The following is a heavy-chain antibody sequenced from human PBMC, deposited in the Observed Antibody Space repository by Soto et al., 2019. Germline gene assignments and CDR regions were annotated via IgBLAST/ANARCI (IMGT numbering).Heavy chain of an antibody. Sequence: SETLSLTCTVSDGSISNGGYYWTWIRQHPGKGLEWIGYIYYSGSTYYNPSLKSRVTISVDTSKKQFSLKLTSVTAADTAVYYCARDVTDCWSGHEGMEGWGPGTTVTVYS. V-gene: IGHV4-31*03. CDR2: IYYSGST. CDR3: ARDVTDCWSGHEGMEG. J-gene: IGHJ6*01. D-gene: IGHD3-3*01. CDR1: DGSISNGGYY.